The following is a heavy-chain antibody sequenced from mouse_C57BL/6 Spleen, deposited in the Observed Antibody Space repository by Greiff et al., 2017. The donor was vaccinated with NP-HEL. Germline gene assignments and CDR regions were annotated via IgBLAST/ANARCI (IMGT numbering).Heavy chain of an antibody. Sequence: EVQLVESGPVLVKPGASVKMSCKASGYTFTDYYMNWVKQSHGKSLEWIGVINPYNGGTSYNQKFKGKATLTVDKSSSTAYMELNSLTSEDSEVYYCARMGTYGNGGYYGDWGQGTTLTVSS. V-gene: IGHV1-19*01. CDR2: INPYNGGT. CDR1: GYTFTDYY. D-gene: IGHD2-1*01. CDR3: ARMGTYGNGGYYGD. J-gene: IGHJ2*01.